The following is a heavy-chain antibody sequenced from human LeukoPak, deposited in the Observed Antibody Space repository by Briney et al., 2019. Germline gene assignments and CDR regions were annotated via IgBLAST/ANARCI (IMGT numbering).Heavy chain of an antibody. CDR1: GLTFSSYA. CDR3: ARRGAHDAFDI. Sequence: GRSLRLSCAASGLTFSSYAMHWVRQAPGKGLEWVAVISYDGSNKYYADSVKGRFTISRDNSKNTLYLQMNSLRAEDTAVYYCARRGAHDAFDIWGQGTMVTVSS. CDR2: ISYDGSNK. D-gene: IGHD3-10*01. J-gene: IGHJ3*02. V-gene: IGHV3-30-3*01.